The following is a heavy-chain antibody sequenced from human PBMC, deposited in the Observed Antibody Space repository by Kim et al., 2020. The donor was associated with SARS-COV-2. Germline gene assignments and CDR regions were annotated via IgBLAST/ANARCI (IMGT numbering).Heavy chain of an antibody. Sequence: TYSNPSLKRRVHISVDTSKNPFSRTLSSVTAADTAVYYCARVNIVATMEPWGQGTLVTVSS. CDR2: T. CDR3: ARVNIVATMEP. V-gene: IGHV4-39*07. J-gene: IGHJ5*02. D-gene: IGHD5-12*01.